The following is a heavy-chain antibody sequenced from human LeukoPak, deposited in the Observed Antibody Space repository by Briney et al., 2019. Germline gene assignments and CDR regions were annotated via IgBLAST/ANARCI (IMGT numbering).Heavy chain of an antibody. CDR1: GGSFSGYY. D-gene: IGHD3-22*01. V-gene: IGHV4-34*01. CDR3: ARDIAAYYYDSSGYYRGAFDI. Sequence: SETLSLTCAVYGGSFSGYYWSWIRQPPGKGLEWIGEINHSGSTNYNPSLKSRVTISVDTSKNQFSLTLSSVTAADTAVYYCARDIAAYYYDSSGYYRGAFDIWGQGTMVTVSS. J-gene: IGHJ3*02. CDR2: INHSGST.